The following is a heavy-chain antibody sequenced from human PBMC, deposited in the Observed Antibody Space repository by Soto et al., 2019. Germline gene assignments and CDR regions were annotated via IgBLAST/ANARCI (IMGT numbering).Heavy chain of an antibody. V-gene: IGHV1-69*13. CDR1: GGTFSSYA. J-gene: IGHJ5*02. D-gene: IGHD4-17*01. CDR3: ARALNDYGDYFNWFDP. Sequence: ASVKVSCKASGGTFSSYAISWVRQAPGQGLEWMGGIIPIFGTANYAQKFQGGVTITADESTSTAYMELSSLRSEDTAVYYCARALNDYGDYFNWFDPWGQGTLVTV. CDR2: IIPIFGTA.